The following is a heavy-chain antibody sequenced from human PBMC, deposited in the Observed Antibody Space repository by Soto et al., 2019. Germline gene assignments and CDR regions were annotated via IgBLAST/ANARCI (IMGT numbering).Heavy chain of an antibody. Sequence: EVQLVESGGGLVKPGGSLRLSCAASGFAFSSYAMNWVRQAPGKGLEWVSSISKSRSDISYADSVKGRFTISRDKDKNSLYLQMNSPRAEDTAVYYCALYSSTWGDFDYWGQGTLVTVSS. CDR3: ALYSSTWGDFDY. D-gene: IGHD6-13*01. CDR2: ISKSRSDI. J-gene: IGHJ4*02. CDR1: GFAFSSYA. V-gene: IGHV3-21*02.